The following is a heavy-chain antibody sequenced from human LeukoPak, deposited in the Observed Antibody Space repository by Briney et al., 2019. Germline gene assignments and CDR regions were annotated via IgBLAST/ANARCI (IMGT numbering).Heavy chain of an antibody. J-gene: IGHJ4*02. CDR1: GFTFDDYA. D-gene: IGHD3-10*01. CDR2: ISYDGSNK. Sequence: GGSLRLSCAASGFTFDDYAMHWVRQAPGKGLEWVAVISYDGSNKYYADSVKGRFTISRDNSKNTLYLQMNSLRAEDTAVYYCAKDIHYYGSGSSPLDYWGQGTLVTVSS. V-gene: IGHV3-30*18. CDR3: AKDIHYYGSGSSPLDY.